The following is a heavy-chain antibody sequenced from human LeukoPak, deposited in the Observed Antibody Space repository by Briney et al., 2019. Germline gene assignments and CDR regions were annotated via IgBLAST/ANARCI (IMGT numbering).Heavy chain of an antibody. J-gene: IGHJ4*02. CDR3: ARDWRYSAHPHRFDY. CDR1: GFTFSSHG. D-gene: IGHD3-3*01. V-gene: IGHV3-30*03. CDR2: ISFDGSNK. Sequence: GGSLRLSCVASGFTFSSHGIHWVRQAPGKGLEWVAVISFDGSNKYFADSVKGRFTISRDNSKNTLYLQMNSLRAEDTAVYYCARDWRYSAHPHRFDYWGQGTLVTVSS.